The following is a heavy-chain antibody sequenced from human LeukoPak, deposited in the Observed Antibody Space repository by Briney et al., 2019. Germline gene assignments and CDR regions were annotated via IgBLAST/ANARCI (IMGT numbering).Heavy chain of an antibody. Sequence: PGRSLRLSCAASGFTFDDYAMHWVRQAPGKGLEWVSGISWNSGNIEYADSVKGRFTISRDNAKKSLFLQMNSLRAEDTALYYCAKDPYYSSSSPFFDYWGQGTLVTASS. CDR3: AKDPYYSSSSPFFDY. J-gene: IGHJ4*02. CDR2: ISWNSGNI. CDR1: GFTFDDYA. V-gene: IGHV3-9*01. D-gene: IGHD6-6*01.